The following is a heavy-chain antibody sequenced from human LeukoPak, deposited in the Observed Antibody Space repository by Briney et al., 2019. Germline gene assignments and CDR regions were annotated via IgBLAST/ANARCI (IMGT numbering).Heavy chain of an antibody. Sequence: SVKDSCKASGGTFNNYAFNWVRQAPGQGLEWMGGITPIFGTANYAQKFQGRVTITADESTSTAYMELSSLRSEDTAVYYCARDQRFDAFDIWGQGTMVTVSS. CDR3: ARDQRFDAFDI. J-gene: IGHJ3*02. CDR2: ITPIFGTA. V-gene: IGHV1-69*13. D-gene: IGHD3-10*01. CDR1: GGTFNNYA.